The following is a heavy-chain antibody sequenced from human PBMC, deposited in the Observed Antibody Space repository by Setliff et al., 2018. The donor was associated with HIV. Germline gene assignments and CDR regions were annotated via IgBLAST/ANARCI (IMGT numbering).Heavy chain of an antibody. CDR1: GFTFSFHA. D-gene: IGHD3-3*01. V-gene: IGHV3-23*01. CDR3: AKDYTPTFWEYNWFDL. J-gene: IGHJ5*02. CDR2: INGDGDST. Sequence: GSLRLSCAASGFTFSFHAMTWVRQAPGKGLEWVSGINGDGDSTYYAESVKGRFTISRDNSKNTMFLQMNNLRAEDTAFYYCAKDYTPTFWEYNWFDLWGQGTLVTVSS.